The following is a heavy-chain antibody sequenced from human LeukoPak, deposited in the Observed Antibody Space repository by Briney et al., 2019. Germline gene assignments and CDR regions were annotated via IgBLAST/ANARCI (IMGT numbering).Heavy chain of an antibody. CDR3: ARTYSSGWYPKR. V-gene: IGHV4-39*01. CDR2: IYYGGST. CDR1: GGSISSSSYY. J-gene: IGHJ4*02. D-gene: IGHD6-19*01. Sequence: SETLSLTCTVSGGSISSSSYYWAWIRQPPGKGLEWIGSIYYGGSTYYNPSLKSRVTISVDTSKNQFSLKLTSVTAADTAVYFCARTYSSGWYPKRWGQGTLVTVSS.